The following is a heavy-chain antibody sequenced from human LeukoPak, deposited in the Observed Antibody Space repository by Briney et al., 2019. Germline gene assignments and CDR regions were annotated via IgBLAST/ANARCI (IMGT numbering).Heavy chain of an antibody. CDR3: ARRDCSNTGCYGYYFDY. D-gene: IGHD2-2*01. V-gene: IGHV5-51*01. Sequence: HGESLKISCKGSEYSFTSYWIGWVRQMPGKGLEWMGVIYPGDSDTRYSPSFQGQVTISADKSINTAYLQWGSLKASDTAMYYCARRDCSNTGCYGYYFDYWGQGTLVTVSS. CDR2: IYPGDSDT. CDR1: EYSFTSYW. J-gene: IGHJ4*02.